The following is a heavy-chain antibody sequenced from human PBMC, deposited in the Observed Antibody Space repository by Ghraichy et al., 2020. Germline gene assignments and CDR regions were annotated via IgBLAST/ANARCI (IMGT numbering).Heavy chain of an antibody. V-gene: IGHV4-61*01. CDR3: VRDLEYSYGRYFDY. Sequence: SETLSLTCNVSGGSVSSGYFYWSWIRQPPGKGLEWIGYIHYSGSTNSNPSLRSRVTISVDTSRNQFSLRLTSVTAADTAVYYCVRDLEYSYGRYFDYWGQGTLVAVSS. D-gene: IGHD5-18*01. CDR2: IHYSGST. CDR1: GGSVSSGYFY. J-gene: IGHJ4*02.